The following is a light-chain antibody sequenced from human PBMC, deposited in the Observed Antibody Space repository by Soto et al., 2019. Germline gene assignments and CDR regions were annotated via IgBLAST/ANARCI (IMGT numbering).Light chain of an antibody. J-gene: IGLJ1*01. CDR3: AAWDDSLNGYV. Sequence: QSVLTQPPSVSEAPRQRVTISCSGSGSNIGNNAVNWYQQLPGKAPKLLIYYDDLLPSGVSDRFSGPKSGTSASLAISGLQSEDEADYYCAAWDDSLNGYVFGTGTKVTVL. V-gene: IGLV1-36*01. CDR2: YDD. CDR1: GSNIGNNA.